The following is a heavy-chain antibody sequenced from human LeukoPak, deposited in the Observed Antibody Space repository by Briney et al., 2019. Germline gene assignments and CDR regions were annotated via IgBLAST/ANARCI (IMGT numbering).Heavy chain of an antibody. D-gene: IGHD5-24*01. V-gene: IGHV4-39*07. J-gene: IGHJ4*02. CDR2: IYYSGSI. CDR1: GGSISSSSYY. CDR3: AGDGVEMATIAPFDY. Sequence: SETLSLTCTVSGGSISSSSYYWGWIRQPPGKGLEWIGSIYYSGSICYNPSLKSRVTISVDTSKNQFSLKLSSVTAADTAVYYCAGDGVEMATIAPFDYWGQGTLVTVSS.